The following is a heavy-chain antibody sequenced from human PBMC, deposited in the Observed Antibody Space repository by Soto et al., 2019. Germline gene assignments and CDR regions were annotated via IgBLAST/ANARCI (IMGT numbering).Heavy chain of an antibody. J-gene: IGHJ4*01. CDR3: ATEPIYYNDGSGYYPLGH. CDR1: GYSFATYG. Sequence: ASVNVSCKASGYSFATYGCSWVRLAPGQGLECVGWISAHNGDTHYSQKFQGRVTLTTDTSTNTGYMELRSLTSDDTAVYFCATEPIYYNDGSGYYPLGHWGQGTLVTVS. V-gene: IGHV1-18*04. D-gene: IGHD3-22*01. CDR2: ISAHNGDT.